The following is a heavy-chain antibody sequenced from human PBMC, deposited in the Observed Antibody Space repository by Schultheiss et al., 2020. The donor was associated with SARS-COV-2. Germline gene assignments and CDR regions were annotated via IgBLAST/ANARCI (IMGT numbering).Heavy chain of an antibody. D-gene: IGHD1-26*01. V-gene: IGHV4-34*01. Sequence: SQTLSLTCAVYGGSFSVSYWSWIRQPPGKGLEWIGEINHRGSTNYNPSLKSRVTISVDTSKNQFSLKLSSVTAADTAVYYCARGGRGVRVGTTGDYWGQGTLVTVSS. CDR1: GGSFSVSY. CDR2: INHRGST. J-gene: IGHJ4*02. CDR3: ARGGRGVRVGTTGDY.